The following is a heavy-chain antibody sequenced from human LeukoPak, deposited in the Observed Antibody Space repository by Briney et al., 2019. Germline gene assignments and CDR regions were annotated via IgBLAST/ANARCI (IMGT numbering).Heavy chain of an antibody. D-gene: IGHD6-13*01. V-gene: IGHV3-74*01. CDR3: VRDSSKWYYDF. Sequence: PGRSLRLSCAASGFTFSSYWIHWVRQAPGKGLVWVSHIKSDGSATGYADSVKGRFTISRDNAKNTVYLQMNSLRDEDTAVYYCVRDSSKWYYDFWGQGSLVTVSS. J-gene: IGHJ4*02. CDR2: IKSDGSAT. CDR1: GFTFSSYW.